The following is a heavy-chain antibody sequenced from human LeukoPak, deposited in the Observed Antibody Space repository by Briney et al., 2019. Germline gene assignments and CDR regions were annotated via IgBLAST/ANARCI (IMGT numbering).Heavy chain of an antibody. J-gene: IGHJ3*02. CDR2: INPNSGGT. CDR1: GYTFTGYY. D-gene: IGHD1-26*01. CDR3: SGDRSIVGTSRSGSFDI. Sequence: ASVKVSCKASGYTFTGYYMHWVRQAPGQGLEWMGWINPNSGGTNYAQKFQGRVTMTRDTSISTAYMELSRLSSDDKAVYYVSGDRSIVGTSRSGSFDISLQGTMVTDSS. V-gene: IGHV1-2*02.